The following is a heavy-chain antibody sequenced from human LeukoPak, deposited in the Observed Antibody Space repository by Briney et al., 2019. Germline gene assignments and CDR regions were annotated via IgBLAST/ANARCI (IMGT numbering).Heavy chain of an antibody. CDR3: ARADSSSSVNYYYYMDV. J-gene: IGHJ6*03. V-gene: IGHV4-4*02. CDR2: IYHSGST. Sequence: SETLSLTCAVSGGSISSSNWWSWVRQPPGKGLEWIGEIYHSGSTNYNPSLKSRVTISVDKSKNQFSLKLSSVTAADTAVYYCARADSSSSVNYYYYMDVWGKGTTVTVSS. CDR1: GGSISSSNW. D-gene: IGHD6-6*01.